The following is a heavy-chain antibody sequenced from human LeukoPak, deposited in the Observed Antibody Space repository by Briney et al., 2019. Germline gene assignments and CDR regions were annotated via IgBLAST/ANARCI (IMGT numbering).Heavy chain of an antibody. Sequence: ASVKVSCKASGYTFTGYYMHWVRQAPGQGLEWMGWINPNSGGTNYAQKFQGRVTMTRDTSISTAYMELGRLRSDDTAVYYCARALGYYDSFLDYWGQGTLVTVSS. D-gene: IGHD3-22*01. CDR1: GYTFTGYY. V-gene: IGHV1-2*02. J-gene: IGHJ4*02. CDR3: ARALGYYDSFLDY. CDR2: INPNSGGT.